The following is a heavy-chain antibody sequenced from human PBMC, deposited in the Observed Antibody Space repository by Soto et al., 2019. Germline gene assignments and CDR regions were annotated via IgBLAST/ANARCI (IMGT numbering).Heavy chain of an antibody. CDR3: AKDRGYSYGYFEY. CDR2: ISGSGGST. CDR1: LFTFSSSS. J-gene: IGHJ4*02. D-gene: IGHD5-18*01. V-gene: IGHV3-23*01. Sequence: SLRLSCATSLFTFSSSSMKLVRHSPGKGLEWVSAISGSGGSTYYADSVKGRFTISRDNSKNTLYLQMNSLRAEDTAVYYCAKDRGYSYGYFEYWGQGTLVTVSS.